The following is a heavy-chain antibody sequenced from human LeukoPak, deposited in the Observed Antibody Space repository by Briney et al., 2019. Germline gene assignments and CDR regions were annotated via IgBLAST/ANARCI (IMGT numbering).Heavy chain of an antibody. CDR1: GYTFTSYG. CDR2: ISAYNGNT. D-gene: IGHD3-22*01. Sequence: ASVKVSCKASGYTFTSYGISWVRQAPGQGLEWMGWISAYNGNTNYAQKLQGRVTMTTDTSTSTAYMELRSLRSDDTAVYYCARRRWYYDSSGYSDWGQGTLVTVSS. CDR3: ARRRWYYDSSGYSD. J-gene: IGHJ4*02. V-gene: IGHV1-18*01.